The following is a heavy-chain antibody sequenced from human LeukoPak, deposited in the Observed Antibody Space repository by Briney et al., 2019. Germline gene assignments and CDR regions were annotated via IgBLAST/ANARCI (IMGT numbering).Heavy chain of an antibody. CDR3: ARRAGAYSHPYDY. CDR1: GFTVSSNS. J-gene: IGHJ4*02. D-gene: IGHD4/OR15-4a*01. V-gene: IGHV3-53*01. CDR2: IYSDNT. Sequence: GXSLRXSCTVSGFTVSSNSMSWVRQAPGKGLEWVSFIYSDNTHYSDSVKGRLTISRDNSKNTLYLQMNSLRAEDTAVYYCARRAGAYSHPYDYWGQGTLVTVSS.